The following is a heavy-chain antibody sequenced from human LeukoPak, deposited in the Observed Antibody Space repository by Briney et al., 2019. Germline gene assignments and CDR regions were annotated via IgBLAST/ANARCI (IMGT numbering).Heavy chain of an antibody. J-gene: IGHJ5*02. CDR2: ISYDGSNT. CDR1: GFTFGSYA. V-gene: IGHV3-30-3*01. Sequence: PGGSLRLSCAASGFTFGSYAMHWVRQAPGKGLEWVAVISYDGSNTYYADSVKGRFTISRDNSKNTLYLQMNSMRAEDTAVYYCARERRWLGLNWFDPWGQGTLVTVSS. D-gene: IGHD6-19*01. CDR3: ARERRWLGLNWFDP.